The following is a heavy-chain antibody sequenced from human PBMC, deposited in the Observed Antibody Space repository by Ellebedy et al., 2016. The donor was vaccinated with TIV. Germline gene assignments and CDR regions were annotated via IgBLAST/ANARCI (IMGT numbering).Heavy chain of an antibody. Sequence: SVKVSXXASGGTFSSYAISWVRQAPGQGLEWMGGIIPIFGTANYAQKLQGRVTMTTDTSTSTAYMELRSLRSDDTAVYYCARGAWGGPAFDYWGQGTLVTVSS. CDR3: ARGAWGGPAFDY. CDR1: GGTFSSYA. CDR2: IIPIFGTA. J-gene: IGHJ4*02. D-gene: IGHD3-16*01. V-gene: IGHV1-69*05.